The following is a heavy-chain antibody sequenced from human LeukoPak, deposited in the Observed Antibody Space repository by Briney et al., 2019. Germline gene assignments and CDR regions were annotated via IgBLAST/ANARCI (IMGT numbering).Heavy chain of an antibody. J-gene: IGHJ5*02. V-gene: IGHV4-59*01. CDR2: IYYSGST. Sequence: PSETLSLTCTVSGGSISSYYWSWIRQPPGKGLEWIGYIYYSGSTNYNPSLKSRVTISVDTSKNQFSLKLSSVTAADTAVYYCARHLGHSGSYGGFDPWGQGTLVTVSS. CDR3: ARHLGHSGSYGGFDP. D-gene: IGHD1-26*01. CDR1: GGSISSYY.